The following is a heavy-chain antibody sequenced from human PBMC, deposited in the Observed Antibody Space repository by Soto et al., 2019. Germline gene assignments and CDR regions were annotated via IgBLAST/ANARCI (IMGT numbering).Heavy chain of an antibody. CDR1: GFTFSSYG. Sequence: GGSLRLSCAASGFTFSSYGMHWVRQAPGKGLEWVAVISYDGSNKYYADSVKGRFTISRDNSKNTLYLQMNSLRAEDTAVYYCAKDNWGFGEPKHLFQHWGQGTLVTVSS. CDR3: AKDNWGFGEPKHLFQH. J-gene: IGHJ1*01. D-gene: IGHD3-10*01. CDR2: ISYDGSNK. V-gene: IGHV3-30*18.